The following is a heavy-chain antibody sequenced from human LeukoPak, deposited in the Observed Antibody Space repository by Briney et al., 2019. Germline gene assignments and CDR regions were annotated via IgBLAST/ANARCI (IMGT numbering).Heavy chain of an antibody. D-gene: IGHD6-19*01. Sequence: GGSLRLSCAASGFTLSVYSMHWVRQAPGKGLVWVSRINTDGSSTNYADSVKGRFTISRDNAKNTLYLQMHSPRAEDTAIYYCAREIVVAGTRAWFDPWGQGTLVTVSS. J-gene: IGHJ5*02. CDR2: INTDGSST. CDR1: GFTLSVYS. V-gene: IGHV3-74*01. CDR3: AREIVVAGTRAWFDP.